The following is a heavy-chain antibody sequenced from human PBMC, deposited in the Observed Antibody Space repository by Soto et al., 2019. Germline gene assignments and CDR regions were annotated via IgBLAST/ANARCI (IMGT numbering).Heavy chain of an antibody. CDR1: GGTFSSYA. CDR2: IVPIVDTA. CDR3: LEVAAIPGYPDY. J-gene: IGHJ4*02. Sequence: QVQLVQSGAEVRQPASSVKVSCKTSGGTFSSYAISWVRQAPGQGLEWMGGIVPIVDTATYAQKLQGRVTITTDEATSTAYMELSRMRAYDTAVYFCLEVAAIPGYPDYWGPATLVAVSS. V-gene: IGHV1-69*05. D-gene: IGHD5-12*01.